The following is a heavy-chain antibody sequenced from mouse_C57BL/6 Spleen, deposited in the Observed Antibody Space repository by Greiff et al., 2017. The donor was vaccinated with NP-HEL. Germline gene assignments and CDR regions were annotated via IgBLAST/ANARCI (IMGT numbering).Heavy chain of an antibody. Sequence: VQLQQPGAELVKPGASVKMSCKASGYTFTSYWITWVKQRPGQGLEWIGDIYPGSGSTNYNEKFKSKATLTVDTSSSTAYMQLSSLTSEDSAVYYCARGELGDWYFDVWGTGTTVTVSS. J-gene: IGHJ1*03. V-gene: IGHV1-55*01. CDR2: IYPGSGST. CDR3: ARGELGDWYFDV. CDR1: GYTFTSYW. D-gene: IGHD4-1*01.